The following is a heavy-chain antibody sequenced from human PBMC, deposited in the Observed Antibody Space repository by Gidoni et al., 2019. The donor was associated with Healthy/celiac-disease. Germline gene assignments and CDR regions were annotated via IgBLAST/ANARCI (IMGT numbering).Heavy chain of an antibody. V-gene: IGHV3-48*03. J-gene: IGHJ3*02. CDR1: GFTFSSYE. D-gene: IGHD4-17*01. CDR3: ASLRDYGGPMDAFDI. Sequence: VQLVESGGGLVQPGGSLRLSCAASGFTFSSYEMNWVRQAPGKGLEWVSYISSSGSTIYYADSVKGRFTISRDNAKNSLYLQMNSLRAEDTAVYYCASLRDYGGPMDAFDIWGQGTMVTVSS. CDR2: ISSSGSTI.